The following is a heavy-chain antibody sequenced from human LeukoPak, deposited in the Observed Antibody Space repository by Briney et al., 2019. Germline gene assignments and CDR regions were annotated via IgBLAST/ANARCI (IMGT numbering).Heavy chain of an antibody. CDR2: IYHSGST. CDR3: ARGHPAPLPSPPLWFGELALSGRFDP. V-gene: IGHV4-30-2*01. J-gene: IGHJ5*02. CDR1: GGSISSGGYS. Sequence: PSETLSLTCAVSGGSISSGGYSWSWIRQPPGKGLEWIGYIYHSGSTYYNPSLKSRVTISVDRSKNQFSLKLSSVTAADTAVYYCARGHPAPLPSPPLWFGELALSGRFDPWGQGTLVTVSS. D-gene: IGHD3-10*01.